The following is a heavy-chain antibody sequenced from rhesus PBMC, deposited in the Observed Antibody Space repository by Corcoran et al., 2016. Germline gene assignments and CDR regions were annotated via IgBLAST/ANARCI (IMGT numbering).Heavy chain of an antibody. CDR2: MKPEATNI. V-gene: IGHV3-28*02. CDR1: GFTFSDSW. Sequence: EVQLVESGGGLAKPGGSLKLSCEASGFTFSDSWMDWVRQTPGKGLEWISKMKPEATNIHDSGSVRGRFTSARENAKNTLYLQMDGLGGDDTAVYYCARDAAYSRFDVWGQGVLVTVPS. D-gene: IGHD4-29*01. CDR3: ARDAAYSRFDV. J-gene: IGHJ4*01.